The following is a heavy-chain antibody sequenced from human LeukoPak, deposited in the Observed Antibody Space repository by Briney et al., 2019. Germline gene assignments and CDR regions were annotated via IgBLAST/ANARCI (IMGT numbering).Heavy chain of an antibody. CDR1: GFTFDDYA. V-gene: IGHV3-9*01. CDR2: ISWNSGSI. D-gene: IGHD1-26*01. CDR3: ARDIGPGGSYNAFDI. J-gene: IGHJ3*02. Sequence: GGSLRLSCAASGFTFDDYAMHWVRQAPGKGLEWVSGISWNSGSIGYADSVKGRFTISRDNAKNSLYLQMNSLRAEDTALYYCARDIGPGGSYNAFDIWGQGTMVTVSS.